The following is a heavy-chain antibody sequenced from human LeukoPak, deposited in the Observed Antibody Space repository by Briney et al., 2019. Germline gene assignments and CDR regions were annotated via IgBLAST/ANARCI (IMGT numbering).Heavy chain of an antibody. CDR1: GGSISSSSYY. D-gene: IGHD5-12*01. CDR2: IYYSGST. V-gene: IGHV4-39*07. Sequence: EPSETLSLTCTVSGGSISSSSYYWGWIRQPPGKGLEWIGSIYYSGSTYYNPSLKSRVTISVDTSKNQFSLKLSSVTAADTAVYYCAKGSGYEAQYYYYYMDVWGKGTTVTISS. CDR3: AKGSGYEAQYYYYYMDV. J-gene: IGHJ6*03.